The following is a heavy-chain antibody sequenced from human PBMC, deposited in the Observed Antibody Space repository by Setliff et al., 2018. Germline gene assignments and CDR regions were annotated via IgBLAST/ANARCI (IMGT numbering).Heavy chain of an antibody. V-gene: IGHV3-7*03. Sequence: HPGGSLRLSCIASGFTFSSYWMSWVRQAPGKGLEWVANIKEDGSETYYGGSVKGRFTISRDNAKDSLYLQMNSLRVEDTAVYYCVNSYRGYDDYPDYWGQGTLVTVSS. CDR2: IKEDGSET. CDR3: VNSYRGYDDYPDY. J-gene: IGHJ4*02. CDR1: GFTFSSYW. D-gene: IGHD3-16*02.